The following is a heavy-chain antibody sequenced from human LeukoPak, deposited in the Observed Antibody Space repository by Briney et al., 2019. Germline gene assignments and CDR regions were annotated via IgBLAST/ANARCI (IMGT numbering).Heavy chain of an antibody. J-gene: IGHJ4*02. Sequence: PGGSLRLSCAASGFTFSSHAMSWVRQAPGKGLEWVSAISGSGGSTYYADSVKGRFTISRDNSKNTLYLQMNSLRAEDTAVYYCASRPRSGGYDILTGLDYWGQGTLVTVSS. CDR2: ISGSGGST. D-gene: IGHD3-9*01. CDR1: GFTFSSHA. CDR3: ASRPRSGGYDILTGLDY. V-gene: IGHV3-23*01.